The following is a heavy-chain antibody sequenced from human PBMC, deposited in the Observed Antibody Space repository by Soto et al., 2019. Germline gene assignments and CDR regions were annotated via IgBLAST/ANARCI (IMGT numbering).Heavy chain of an antibody. J-gene: IGHJ5*02. V-gene: IGHV3-21*01. D-gene: IGHD3-16*01. Sequence: GGSLRLSCAASGFTFSSYSMNWVRQAPGKGLEWASSISSSSSYIYYADSVKGRFTISRDNAKNSLYLQMNSLRAEDTALYYWAREPGGGERSWGQGTLVTVSS. CDR2: ISSSSSYI. CDR1: GFTFSSYS. CDR3: AREPGGGERS.